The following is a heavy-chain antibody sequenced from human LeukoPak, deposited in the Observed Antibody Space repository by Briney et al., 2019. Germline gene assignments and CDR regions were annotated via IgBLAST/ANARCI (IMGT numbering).Heavy chain of an antibody. J-gene: IGHJ3*02. CDR3: AREQGRDGYKRGSDAFDI. CDR2: ISYDGSNK. Sequence: GGSLRLSCAASGFTFSSYGMHWVRQAPGKGLEWVAVISYDGSNKYYADSVKGRFTISRDNAKNSLYLQMNSLRAEDTAVYYCAREQGRDGYKRGSDAFDIWGQGTMVTVSS. D-gene: IGHD5-24*01. CDR1: GFTFSSYG. V-gene: IGHV3-30*03.